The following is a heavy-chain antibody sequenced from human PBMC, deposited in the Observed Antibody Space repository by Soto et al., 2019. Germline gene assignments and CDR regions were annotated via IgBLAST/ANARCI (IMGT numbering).Heavy chain of an antibody. J-gene: IGHJ4*02. V-gene: IGHV4-59*01. CDR3: ARVLRDGYNADY. Sequence: PSETLSLTCTVSGASISSSYWSWIRQSPGKGLEWIGYVYYSGSTNYNPSLKSRVTISVDTSKNQFSLKLSSVTAADTAVYDCARVLRDGYNADYWGQGPLVTVSS. CDR2: VYYSGST. D-gene: IGHD5-12*01. CDR1: GASISSSY.